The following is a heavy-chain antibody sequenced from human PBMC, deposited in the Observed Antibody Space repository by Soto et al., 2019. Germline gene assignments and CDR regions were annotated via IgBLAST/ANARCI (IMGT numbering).Heavy chain of an antibody. V-gene: IGHV4-30-4*01. D-gene: IGHD3-22*01. Sequence: SETLSLTCTASGDSISSPHYYWTWIRQPPGKGLEWVGYIYYTGNNFYNPALKSRVAMSVDPSTNQFSLKLASVTDADTAVYFCAREPKQNYDSSPWNGGFDSWGPGTLVTVSS. J-gene: IGHJ4*02. CDR2: IYYTGNN. CDR1: GDSISSPHYY. CDR3: AREPKQNYDSSPWNGGFDS.